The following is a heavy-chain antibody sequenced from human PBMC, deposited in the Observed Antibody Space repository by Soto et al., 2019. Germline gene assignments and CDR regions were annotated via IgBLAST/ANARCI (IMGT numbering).Heavy chain of an antibody. CDR3: AGGAAAAYYYYGMDV. D-gene: IGHD6-13*01. V-gene: IGHV3-33*01. CDR1: GFTFSSYG. CDR2: IWYDGSNK. Sequence: GGSLRLSCAASGFTFSSYGMHWVRQAPGKGLEWVAVIWYDGSNKYYADSVKGRFTISRDNSKNTLYLQMNSLRAEDTAVYYCAGGAAAAYYYYGMDVWGQGTTVTVSS. J-gene: IGHJ6*02.